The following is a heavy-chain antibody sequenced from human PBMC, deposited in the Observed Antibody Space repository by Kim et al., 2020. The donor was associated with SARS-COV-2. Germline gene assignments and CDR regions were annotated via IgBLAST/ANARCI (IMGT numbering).Heavy chain of an antibody. CDR2: IYSGCST. Sequence: GGSLRLSCAASGFTVSSNYMNWVRQAPGKGVEWVSVIYSGCSTYYADSVKGRFTISRDNSKNTLYLQMNSLRAEDTAVYYCARLRGDLDSSGYYYYYYYGMDVWGHGTTVTLSS. V-gene: IGHV3-53*01. D-gene: IGHD3-22*01. CDR3: ARLRGDLDSSGYYYYYYYGMDV. CDR1: GFTVSSNY. J-gene: IGHJ6*02.